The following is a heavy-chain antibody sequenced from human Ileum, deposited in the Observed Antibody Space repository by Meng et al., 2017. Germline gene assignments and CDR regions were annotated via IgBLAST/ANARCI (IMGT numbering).Heavy chain of an antibody. D-gene: IGHD6-19*01. V-gene: IGHV4-39*07. CDR2: LHSSGTT. CDR1: GGSINSNIYS. J-gene: IGHJ4*02. Sequence: SETLSLTCTGSGGSINSNIYSWGWVRQSPRKGLEWIGSLHSSGTTYYNPSLKSRVSISIDTSKNQFSLMLSSVTAADTALYYCGSPAGTGWYYFDYWGQGKLVTVSS. CDR3: GSPAGTGWYYFDY.